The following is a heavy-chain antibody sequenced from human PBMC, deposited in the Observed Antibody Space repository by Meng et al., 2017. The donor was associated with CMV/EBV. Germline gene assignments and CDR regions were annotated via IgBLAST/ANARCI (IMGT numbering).Heavy chain of an antibody. D-gene: IGHD4-23*01. J-gene: IGHJ4*02. CDR2: IYSSGITT. CDR1: GFTFSSYA. Sequence: GESLKISCAASGFTFSSYAMSWVRQSPGKGLEWVSVIYSSGITTYYADSVKGRFTISRDNSKNTLYLQMNSLRAEDTAVYYCAKDPTVGFGYWGQGTLVTVSS. CDR3: AKDPTVGFGY. V-gene: IGHV3-23*03.